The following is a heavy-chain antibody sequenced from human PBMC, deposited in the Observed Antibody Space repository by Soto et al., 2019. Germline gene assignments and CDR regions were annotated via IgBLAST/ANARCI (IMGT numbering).Heavy chain of an antibody. CDR3: ARDIEVVPAAIAVDP. V-gene: IGHV1-2*02. J-gene: IGHJ5*02. CDR1: GYTFTGYY. CDR2: INPNSGGT. Sequence: ASVKVSCKASGYTFTGYYMHWVRQAPGQGLEWMGWINPNSGGTNYAQKFQGRVTMTRDTSISTAYMELSRLRSDDTAVYYCARDIEVVPAAIAVDPWGQGTLVTVSS. D-gene: IGHD2-2*02.